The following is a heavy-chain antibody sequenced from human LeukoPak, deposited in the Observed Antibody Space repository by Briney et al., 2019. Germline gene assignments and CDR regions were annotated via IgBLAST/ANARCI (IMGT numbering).Heavy chain of an antibody. CDR3: ARCSAACPHSFFFDN. Sequence: PSETLSLTCSVPGYPINSGYFWAWARQPPGKGLEWIGSANHSCSTYYNPSVQIRVTISVSMSNNQFCLMLIAVTAADSAVFYCARCSAACPHSFFFDNWGQGALVTVS. J-gene: IGHJ4*02. D-gene: IGHD2-15*01. CDR1: GYPINSGYF. V-gene: IGHV4-38-2*01. CDR2: ANHSCST.